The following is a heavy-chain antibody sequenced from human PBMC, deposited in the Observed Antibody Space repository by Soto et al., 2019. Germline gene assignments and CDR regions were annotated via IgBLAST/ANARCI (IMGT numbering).Heavy chain of an antibody. Sequence: PGGSLRLSCVASGFTFSTDSMNWVRQAPGKGLEWVAHISTSGATRYYADSVKGRFTISRDNSKNTLYLQMNSLRAEDTAVYYCARVSRSVGATKSWGQGTLVTVSS. J-gene: IGHJ4*02. CDR3: ARVSRSVGATKS. V-gene: IGHV3-48*01. CDR2: ISTSGATR. CDR1: GFTFSTDS. D-gene: IGHD1-26*01.